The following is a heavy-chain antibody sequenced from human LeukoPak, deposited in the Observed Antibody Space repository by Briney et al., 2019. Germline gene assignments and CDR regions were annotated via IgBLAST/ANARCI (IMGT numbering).Heavy chain of an antibody. D-gene: IGHD3-16*02. Sequence: TGGSLRLSCAASGFTFSSYSMNWVRQAPGKGLEWVSSISSSSSYIYYADSVKGRFTISRDNSKNTLYLQMNSLRAEDTAVYYCAKDLNRQRTIMITFGGVIGSWGQGTMVTVSS. J-gene: IGHJ3*01. CDR1: GFTFSSYS. CDR2: ISSSSSYI. CDR3: AKDLNRQRTIMITFGGVIGS. V-gene: IGHV3-21*04.